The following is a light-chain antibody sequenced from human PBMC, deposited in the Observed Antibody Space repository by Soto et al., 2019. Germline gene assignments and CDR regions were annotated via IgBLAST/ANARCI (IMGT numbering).Light chain of an antibody. CDR1: RSNIGAGHD. Sequence: QSVLTQPPSVSGAPGQRVTISCTGSRSNIGAGHDVHWYQHVPGTAPKLLISGNSNRPSGVPGRFSGSRSGTSASLAITGLQAEDEADYYCQSYDSSLSGYIFATGTKLTVL. CDR3: QSYDSSLSGYI. J-gene: IGLJ1*01. CDR2: GNS. V-gene: IGLV1-40*01.